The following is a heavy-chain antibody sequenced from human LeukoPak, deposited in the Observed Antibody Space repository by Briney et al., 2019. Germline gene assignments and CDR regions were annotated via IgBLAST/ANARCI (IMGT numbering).Heavy chain of an antibody. V-gene: IGHV3-7*01. J-gene: IGHJ4*02. D-gene: IGHD2-15*01. Sequence: PGGSLRLSCAASGFTFSSYWMSWVRQAPGKGLEWEANIKQDGSEKYYVDSVKGRFTISRDNAKNSLYLQMNSLRAEDTAVYYCARAPPSCSGGSCYGHWGQGTLVTVSS. CDR1: GFTFSSYW. CDR2: IKQDGSEK. CDR3: ARAPPSCSGGSCYGH.